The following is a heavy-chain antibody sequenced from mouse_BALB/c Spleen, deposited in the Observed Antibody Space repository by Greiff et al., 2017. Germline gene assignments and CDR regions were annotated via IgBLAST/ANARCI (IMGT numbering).Heavy chain of an antibody. V-gene: IGHV5-6-3*01. CDR2: INSNGGST. CDR1: GFTFSSYG. J-gene: IGHJ2*01. D-gene: IGHD2-3*01. CDR3: ARDFNGYYPY. Sequence: EVKLMESGGGLVQPGGSLKLSCAASGFTFSSYGMSWVRQTPDKRLELVATINSNGGSTYYPDSVKGRFTISRDNAKNTLYLQMSSLKSEDTAMYYCARDFNGYYPYWGQGTTLTVSS.